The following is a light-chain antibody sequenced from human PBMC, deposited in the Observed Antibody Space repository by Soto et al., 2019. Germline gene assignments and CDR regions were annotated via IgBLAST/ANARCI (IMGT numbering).Light chain of an antibody. Sequence: QSALTQPASVSGSPGKSITISCTGTGSDVGGYNYVSWYQQHPGKAPKLVIYDVTNRPSGVSNRFSGSKSGNTASLTISGLQAEDEADYYCTSYTRSRTYVFGTGTKLTVL. CDR1: GSDVGGYNY. J-gene: IGLJ1*01. CDR2: DVT. CDR3: TSYTRSRTYV. V-gene: IGLV2-14*03.